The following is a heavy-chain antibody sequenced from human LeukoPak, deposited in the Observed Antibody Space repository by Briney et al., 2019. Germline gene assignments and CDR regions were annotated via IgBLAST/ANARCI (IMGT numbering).Heavy chain of an antibody. Sequence: GGSLRRSCAASGFTFSSYETNWVRQAPGKGLEWVSYISSSGSTIYYADSVKGRFTISRDNAKNSLYLQMNSLRAEDTAVYYCARRSGTTVTNSLDYWGQGTLVTVSS. CDR3: ARRSGTTVTNSLDY. V-gene: IGHV3-48*03. D-gene: IGHD4-17*01. CDR2: ISSSGSTI. J-gene: IGHJ4*02. CDR1: GFTFSSYE.